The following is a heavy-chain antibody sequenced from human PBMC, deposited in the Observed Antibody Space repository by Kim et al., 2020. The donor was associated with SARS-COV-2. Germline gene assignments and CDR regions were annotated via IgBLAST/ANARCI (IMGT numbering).Heavy chain of an antibody. V-gene: IGHV3-33*05. CDR2: ISYDGSNK. Sequence: GGSLRLSCAASGFTFSSYGMHWVRQAPGKGLEWVAVISYDGSNKYYADSVKGRFTISRDNSKNTLYLQMNSLRAEDTAVYYCARDGGDCSGGSCYSGFFDYWGQGTLVTVSS. J-gene: IGHJ4*02. CDR3: ARDGGDCSGGSCYSGFFDY. CDR1: GFTFSSYG. D-gene: IGHD2-15*01.